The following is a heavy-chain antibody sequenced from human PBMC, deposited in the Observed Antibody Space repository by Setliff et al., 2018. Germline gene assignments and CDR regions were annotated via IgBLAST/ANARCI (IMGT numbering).Heavy chain of an antibody. Sequence: SETLSLTCTVSDGSIRSGDYWGWIRQHPGKSLEWIGYIHHTGTTFYNPSLRSRVTISVDTSKNQFSLKLTSLTAADTAVYYCARAKDGYDFDYFDYLGQGTPVTVSS. D-gene: IGHD5-12*01. V-gene: IGHV4-31*03. CDR3: ARAKDGYDFDYFDY. CDR1: DGSIRSGDY. J-gene: IGHJ4*02. CDR2: IHHTGTT.